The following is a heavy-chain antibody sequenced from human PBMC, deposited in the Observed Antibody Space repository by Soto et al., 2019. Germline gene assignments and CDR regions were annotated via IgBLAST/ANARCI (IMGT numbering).Heavy chain of an antibody. Sequence: GESLKISCKASGYTFTNYWISWVRQMPGKGLEWMGIIYPSDSDTRYRPSFQGQVTISADQSINTAYLQWDSLKASDTAIYYCARPANTVADHFDLWGQGTPVTVSS. CDR2: IYPSDSDT. V-gene: IGHV5-51*01. D-gene: IGHD4-17*01. CDR1: GYTFTNYW. J-gene: IGHJ4*02. CDR3: ARPANTVADHFDL.